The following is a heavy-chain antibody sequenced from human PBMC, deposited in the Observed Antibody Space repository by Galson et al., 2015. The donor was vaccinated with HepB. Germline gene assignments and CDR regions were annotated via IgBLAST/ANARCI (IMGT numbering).Heavy chain of an antibody. CDR2: IRSKAYGGTT. J-gene: IGHJ4*02. D-gene: IGHD2-21*02. CDR1: GFIFGDYG. Sequence: SLRLSCAVSGFIFGDYGMNWFRQAPGKGLEWVGFIRSKAYGGTTEYAASVRGKFSFSRDDSKSIAYLQMNSLTTEDTAVYYCTSPPTPYCGGDCYSAAPRYWGQGTLVTVPS. CDR3: TSPPTPYCGGDCYSAAPRY. V-gene: IGHV3-49*03.